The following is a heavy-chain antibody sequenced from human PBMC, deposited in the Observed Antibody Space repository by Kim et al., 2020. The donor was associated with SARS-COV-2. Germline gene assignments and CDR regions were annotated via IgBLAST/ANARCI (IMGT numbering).Heavy chain of an antibody. D-gene: IGHD2-15*01. CDR3: ASEDCSDSTCYY. J-gene: IGHJ4*02. V-gene: IGHV3-21*01. CDR1: GFAFSSYN. Sequence: GGSLRLSCADSGFAFSSYNMNWVRQAPGKGLEWVSSISTSSYRFYADSVKGRFTISRDNAPNLLYLQMNSLRAEDTAIYYCASEDCSDSTCYYWGQGALVTVSS. CDR2: ISTSSYR.